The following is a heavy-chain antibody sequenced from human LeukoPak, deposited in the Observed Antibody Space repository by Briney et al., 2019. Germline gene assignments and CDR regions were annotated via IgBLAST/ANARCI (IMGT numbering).Heavy chain of an antibody. CDR2: IFYSGST. CDR3: AKSHGYGLVDI. Sequence: KASETLSLPCAVYGGSFRGYYWSWIRQPPGKGLEWIGNIFYSGSTYYSPSLKSRVTISLDTSRNQFSLKLTSVTAADTAVYYCAKSHGYGLVDIWGQGTMVTVSS. CDR1: GGSFRGYY. V-gene: IGHV4-34*12. J-gene: IGHJ3*02. D-gene: IGHD3-10*01.